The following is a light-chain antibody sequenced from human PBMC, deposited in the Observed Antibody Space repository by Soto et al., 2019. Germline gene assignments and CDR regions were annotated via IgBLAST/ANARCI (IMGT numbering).Light chain of an antibody. V-gene: IGKV1-39*01. J-gene: IGKJ1*01. CDR1: QSISSY. CDR3: QQSYSTSQWT. Sequence: DIQMTQSPSSLSASVGDRVTITCRASQSISSYLNWYQQKPGKAPKLLIYAASSLQSGVPSRFSGSGSGTYFTLTISSLQPEDFATYYCQQSYSTSQWTFGQGTKVEIK. CDR2: AAS.